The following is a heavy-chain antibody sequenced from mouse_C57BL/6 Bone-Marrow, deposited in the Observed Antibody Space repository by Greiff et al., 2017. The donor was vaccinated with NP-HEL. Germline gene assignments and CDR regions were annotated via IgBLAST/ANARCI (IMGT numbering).Heavy chain of an antibody. CDR3: ARVLRRSFDY. CDR1: GFTFSDYG. CDR2: ISSGSSTI. D-gene: IGHD1-1*01. J-gene: IGHJ2*01. V-gene: IGHV5-17*01. Sequence: EVHLVESGGGLVKPGGSLKLSCAASGFTFSDYGMHWVRQAPEKGLEWVAYISSGSSTIYYADTVKGRFTISRDNAKNTLFLQMTSLRSEDTAMYYCARVLRRSFDYWGQGTTLTVSS.